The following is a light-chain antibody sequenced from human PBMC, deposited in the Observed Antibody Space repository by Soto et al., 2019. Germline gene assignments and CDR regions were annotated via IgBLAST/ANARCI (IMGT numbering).Light chain of an antibody. CDR3: QQLNSYPPT. CDR2: AAS. Sequence: DIQLTQSPSFLSASVGDRVTITCRASQGISSYLAWYQQKPGKAPKLLIYAASTLQTGVPSRFSGSGSGTDFTLTIRSLLPEDFATYYCQQLNSYPPTFGPGTKVDVK. V-gene: IGKV1-9*01. J-gene: IGKJ3*01. CDR1: QGISSY.